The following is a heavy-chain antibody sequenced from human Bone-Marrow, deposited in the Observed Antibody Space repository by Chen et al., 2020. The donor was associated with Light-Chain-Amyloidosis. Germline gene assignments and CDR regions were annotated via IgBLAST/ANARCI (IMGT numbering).Heavy chain of an antibody. CDR1: GGSISSYY. CDR3: ARDRTPARPNFGMDV. V-gene: IGHV4-4*07. Sequence: QLQLQESGPGLVKASETLSLTCTVSGGSISSYYWSWVRQPAGEGLQWIGNIFASGSTNYNPSLKSRVAMSVDTSKNQFSLGLISVTAADTAVYFCARDRTPARPNFGMDVWGQGTTVAV. J-gene: IGHJ6*02. D-gene: IGHD2-2*01. CDR2: IFASGST.